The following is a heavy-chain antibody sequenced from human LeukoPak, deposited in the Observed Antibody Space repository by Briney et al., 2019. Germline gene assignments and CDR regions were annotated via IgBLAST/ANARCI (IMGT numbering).Heavy chain of an antibody. D-gene: IGHD4-11*01. CDR2: ISYDGSNK. J-gene: IGHJ3*02. CDR1: GFTFSSYG. V-gene: IGHV3-30*03. CDR3: ARLGLQLDAFDI. Sequence: GRSLRLSCAASGFTFSSYGMHWVRQAPDKGLEWVAVISYDGSNKYYADSVKGRFTISRDNSKNTLYLQMNSLRAGDTAVYYCARLGLQLDAFDIWGQGTMVTVSS.